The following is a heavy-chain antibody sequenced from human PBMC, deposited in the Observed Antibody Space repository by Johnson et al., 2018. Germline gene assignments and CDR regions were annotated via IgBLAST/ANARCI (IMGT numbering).Heavy chain of an antibody. CDR3: ARDLWFGESAGYMDV. CDR2: ISYDGSNK. CDR1: GFTFSSYA. D-gene: IGHD3-10*01. Sequence: QVQLVQSGGGVVQPGRSLRLSCAASGFTFSSYAMHWVRQAPGKGLEWVAVISYDGSNKYYADSVKGRFTISRDNSKNTLYMQMNSRRAEDTAVYYCARDLWFGESAGYMDVWGKGTTVTVSS. J-gene: IGHJ6*03. V-gene: IGHV3-30-3*01.